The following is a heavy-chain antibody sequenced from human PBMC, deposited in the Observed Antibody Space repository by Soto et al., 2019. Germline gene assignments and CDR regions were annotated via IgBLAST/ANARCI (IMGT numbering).Heavy chain of an antibody. CDR3: ARGLERYYFWSGSCYYYYYYMDV. J-gene: IGHJ6*03. CDR1: GYTFTSYG. Sequence: ASVKVSCKASGYTFTSYGISWVRQAPGQGLEWMGWISAYNGNTNYAQKLQGRVTMTTDTSTSTAYMELGSLRSEDTAVYYCARGLERYYFWSGSCYYYYYYMDVWGKGTTVTVSS. D-gene: IGHD3-3*01. V-gene: IGHV1-18*01. CDR2: ISAYNGNT.